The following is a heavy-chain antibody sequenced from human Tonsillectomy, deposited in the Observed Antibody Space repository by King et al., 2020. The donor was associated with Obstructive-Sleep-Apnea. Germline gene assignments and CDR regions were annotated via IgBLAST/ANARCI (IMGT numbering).Heavy chain of an antibody. CDR2: IIPILGTA. J-gene: IGHJ4*02. Sequence: QLVQSGAEVRKPGSSVKVSCKASGGSFSSFAINWVRQAPGQGLEWMGGIIPILGTADYAQKFQDRVTLTADTSSLTADTSTSIAYMELSSLTTGDTAVYYCARVREYRNGGGFWDWGQGTLVIVSS. D-gene: IGHD2-8*01. CDR3: ARVREYRNGGGFWD. V-gene: IGHV1-69*14. CDR1: GGSFSSFA.